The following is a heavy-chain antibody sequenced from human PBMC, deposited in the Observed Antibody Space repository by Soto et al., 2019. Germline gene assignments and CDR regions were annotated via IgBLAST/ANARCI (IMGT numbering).Heavy chain of an antibody. J-gene: IGHJ6*02. CDR3: ARRVVVTAISDENYYYYGMDV. D-gene: IGHD2-21*02. Sequence: ASVKVSCKASGGTFSSYAISWVRQAPGQGLEWMGGIIPIFGTANYAQKFQGRVTITADESTSTAYMELSSLRSEDTAVYYCARRVVVTAISDENYYYYGMDVWGQGTTVTVSS. V-gene: IGHV1-69*13. CDR1: GGTFSSYA. CDR2: IIPIFGTA.